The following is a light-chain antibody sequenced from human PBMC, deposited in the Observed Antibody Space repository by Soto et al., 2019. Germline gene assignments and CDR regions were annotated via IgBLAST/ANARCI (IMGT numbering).Light chain of an antibody. V-gene: IGKV3-20*01. J-gene: IGKJ2*01. Sequence: ENVLTQSPGTLSLSPGERATLSCRASQTLRSTYLTWFQQKPGQAPRLLIYGVSSRATGIPDRFSGSGSGTDFTLTINKLEPEDFAVYYCQQYGSSPYTFGQGTKLRSN. CDR1: QTLRSTY. CDR3: QQYGSSPYT. CDR2: GVS.